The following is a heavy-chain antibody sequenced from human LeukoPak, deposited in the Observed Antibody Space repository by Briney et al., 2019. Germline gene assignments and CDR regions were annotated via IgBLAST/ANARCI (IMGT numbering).Heavy chain of an antibody. CDR2: SYYSGST. CDR1: GGSISSGDYY. D-gene: IGHD6-6*01. V-gene: IGHV4-30-4*08. J-gene: IGHJ4*02. CDR3: ARDRRYSSSLFDY. Sequence: PSETLSLTCTVSGGSISSGDYYWSWIRQPPGKGLEWIGYSYYSGSTYYNPSLKSRVTISVDTSKSRFSLKLTSVTAADTAVYYCARDRRYSSSLFDYWGQGTLVTVSS.